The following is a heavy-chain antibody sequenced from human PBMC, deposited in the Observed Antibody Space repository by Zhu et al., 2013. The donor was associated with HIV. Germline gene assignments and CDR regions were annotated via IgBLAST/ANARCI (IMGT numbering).Heavy chain of an antibody. Sequence: QMQLVQSGAEVKKPGASVKVSCKASGYTFTSYDINWVRQATGQGLEWMGWMNPNSGNTGYAQKFQGRVTMTRNTSISTAYMELSSLRSEDTAVYYCARALYVPMVRGVPDAFDIWAKGQWSPSLQ. V-gene: IGHV1-8*01. CDR2: MNPNSGNT. D-gene: IGHD3-10*01. J-gene: IGHJ3*02. CDR3: ARALYVPMVRGVPDAFDI. CDR1: GYTFTSYD.